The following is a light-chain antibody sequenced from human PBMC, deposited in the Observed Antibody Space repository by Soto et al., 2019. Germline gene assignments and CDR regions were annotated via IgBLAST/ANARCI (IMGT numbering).Light chain of an antibody. V-gene: IGKV3-15*01. CDR2: GAS. CDR1: QRLSSN. CDR3: QQYINWPRT. J-gene: IGKJ1*01. Sequence: EIVLTQSPVTLSVSPGERVTLSCRASQRLSSNLAWYQQRPGQAPRLLIYGASIRATDIPARFIGNGSGTEFTLTISSLQSEDFAVYYCQQYINWPRTFGQGTKVDIK.